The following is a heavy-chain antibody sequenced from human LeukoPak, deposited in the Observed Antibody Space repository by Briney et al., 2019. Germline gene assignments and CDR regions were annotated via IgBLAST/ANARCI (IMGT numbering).Heavy chain of an antibody. CDR1: GFTFDDYM. CDR3: AKARGLIGGAFDI. V-gene: IGHV3-43*01. Sequence: GSLRLSCAASGFTFDDYMIHWVRQVPGKGPEWVSLISWDGGVTYYADSVKGRFTISRDNSKNSLYLQMNSLRTEDTALYYCAKARGLIGGAFDIWGRGTMVTVSS. CDR2: ISWDGGVT. J-gene: IGHJ3*02. D-gene: IGHD3-22*01.